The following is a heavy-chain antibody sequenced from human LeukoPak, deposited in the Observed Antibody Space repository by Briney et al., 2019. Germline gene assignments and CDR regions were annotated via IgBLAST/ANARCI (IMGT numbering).Heavy chain of an antibody. CDR2: INHSGGT. J-gene: IGHJ4*02. CDR1: GGSFIGYD. D-gene: IGHD3-10*01. CDR3: ARGLSPRINMVRGVRPPFRGVFDY. V-gene: IGHV4-34*01. Sequence: SETLSLTCAVYGGSFIGYDWTWIRQPPGKGLEWIGEINHSGGTNYNPSLKSRVTISVDTSKNQFSLKLSSVTAADTAVYYCARGLSPRINMVRGVRPPFRGVFDYWGQGTLVTVSS.